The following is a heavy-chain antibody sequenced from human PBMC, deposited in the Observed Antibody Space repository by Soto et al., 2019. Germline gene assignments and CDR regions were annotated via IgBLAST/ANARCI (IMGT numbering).Heavy chain of an antibody. CDR1: GYTFTSYY. D-gene: IGHD2-2*01. J-gene: IGHJ6*02. Sequence: ASVKVSCKASGYTFTSYYMHWVRQAPGQGLEWMGIINPSGGSTSYAQKFQGRVTMTRDTSTSTVYMELSSLRSEGTAVYYCARDGCISTSCSGYYGMDVWGQGTTVTVSS. CDR3: ARDGCISTSCSGYYGMDV. V-gene: IGHV1-46*01. CDR2: INPSGGST.